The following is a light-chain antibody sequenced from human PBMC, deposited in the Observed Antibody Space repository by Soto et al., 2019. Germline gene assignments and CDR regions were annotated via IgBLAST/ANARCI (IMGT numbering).Light chain of an antibody. CDR2: DAS. J-gene: IGKJ1*01. CDR3: QELNSYPRT. CDR1: QDISNY. V-gene: IGKV1-33*01. Sequence: DIQMTQSPSSLSASVGDRVTITCQASQDISNYLNWYQQKPGKAPKLLIYDASNLETGVPSRFSGSGSGTEFTLTISSLQPEDFATYYCQELNSYPRTFGPGTKVDIK.